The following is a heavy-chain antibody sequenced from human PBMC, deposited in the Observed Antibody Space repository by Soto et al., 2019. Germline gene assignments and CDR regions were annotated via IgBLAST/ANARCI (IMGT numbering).Heavy chain of an antibody. CDR3: ARGDIWGDYHYIGFDY. CDR2: IYYSGST. D-gene: IGHD3-16*01. V-gene: IGHV4-59*01. CDR1: CGSISSYY. Sequence: SETLSLTCTVSCGSISSYYWSWLRPPPGKGLEWVGHIYYSGSTKYNPSLTGRLTISADTSKNQFYLKLSSLTAADTAVYHWARGDIWGDYHYIGFDYGGPGTVVTVSS. J-gene: IGHJ4*02.